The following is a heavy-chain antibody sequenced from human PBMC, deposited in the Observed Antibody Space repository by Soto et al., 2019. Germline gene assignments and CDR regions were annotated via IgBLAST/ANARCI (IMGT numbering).Heavy chain of an antibody. CDR1: GYTFTSYA. D-gene: IGHD3-3*01. J-gene: IGHJ6*03. CDR3: AVPRDFWSGYSPHYYYYYMDA. CDR2: INAGNGNT. Sequence: QVQLVQSGAEVKKPGASVKVSCKASGYTFTSYAMHWVRQAPGQRLEWMGWINAGNGNTKYSQKFQGRVTITRDTSASTAYMELSSLRSEDTAVYYCAVPRDFWSGYSPHYYYYYMDAWGKGTTVTVSS. V-gene: IGHV1-3*01.